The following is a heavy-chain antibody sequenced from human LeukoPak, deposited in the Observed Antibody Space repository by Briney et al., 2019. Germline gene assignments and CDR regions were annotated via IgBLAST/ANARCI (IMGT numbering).Heavy chain of an antibody. Sequence: PSETLSLTCTVSGGSISSSSYYWGWIRQPPGKGLEWIGSIYYSGSTYYNPSLKSRVTISVDTSKNQFSLKLSSVTAADTAVYYCARQQGYLGGDDAFDIWGQGTMVTVSS. D-gene: IGHD6-13*01. CDR3: ARQQGYLGGDDAFDI. CDR1: GGSISSSSYY. J-gene: IGHJ3*02. CDR2: IYYSGST. V-gene: IGHV4-39*01.